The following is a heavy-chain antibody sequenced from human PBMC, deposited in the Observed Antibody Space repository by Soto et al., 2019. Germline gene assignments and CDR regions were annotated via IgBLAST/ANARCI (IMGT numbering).Heavy chain of an antibody. D-gene: IGHD2-15*01. CDR2: IYSGGST. Sequence: EVQLVESGGGLVQPGGSLRLSCAASGFTVSSNYMSWVRQAPGKGLEWVSVIYSGGSTYYADSVKGRFTISRDNSKNTLYLQMNSLRAEYTAVYYCAREGCSGGSCYGSGSIFYYWGQGTLVTVSS. CDR3: AREGCSGGSCYGSGSIFYY. J-gene: IGHJ4*02. CDR1: GFTVSSNY. V-gene: IGHV3-66*01.